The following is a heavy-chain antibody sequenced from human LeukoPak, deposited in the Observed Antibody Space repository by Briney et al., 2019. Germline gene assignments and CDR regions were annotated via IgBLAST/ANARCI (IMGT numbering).Heavy chain of an antibody. D-gene: IGHD4-11*01. CDR1: GFMFGNYG. V-gene: IGHV3-33*01. CDR2: IWYDGSKK. J-gene: IGHJ6*02. Sequence: GGSLRLSRAASGFMFGNYGMHWVRQAPGQGLEWVALIWYDGSKKYYADSVKGRFTVSRDNSGNTLYLQMNSLRADDTAVYYCARGLQPPVLYGMDVWGQGTTVSVSS. CDR3: ARGLQPPVLYGMDV.